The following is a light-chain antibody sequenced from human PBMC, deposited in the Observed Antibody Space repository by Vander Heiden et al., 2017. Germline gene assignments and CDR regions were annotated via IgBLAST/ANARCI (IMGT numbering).Light chain of an antibody. J-gene: IGKJ4*01. CDR3: QQRSNWPPGRLT. Sequence: ELVLTQSPATLSLSPGERATLACSASQSVSSYLACYQQNPDQAPRLLIYDASNRSTGIPARFSGSGSGTDFTLTISSLEPEDFAVYYCQQRSNWPPGRLTFGGGTKVEIK. CDR2: DAS. V-gene: IGKV3-11*01. CDR1: QSVSSY.